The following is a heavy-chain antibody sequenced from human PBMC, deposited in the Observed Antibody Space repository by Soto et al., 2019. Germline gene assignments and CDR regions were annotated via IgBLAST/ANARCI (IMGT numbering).Heavy chain of an antibody. CDR1: GFTFSSYA. Sequence: GGSLRLSCAASGFTFSSYAMSWVRQAPGKGLEWVSAISGSGGSTYYADSVKGRSTISRDNSKNTLYLQMNSLRAEDTAVYYCAKVSTNYYDSSGFDYWGQGTRVTVSS. D-gene: IGHD3-22*01. V-gene: IGHV3-23*01. CDR2: ISGSGGST. J-gene: IGHJ4*02. CDR3: AKVSTNYYDSSGFDY.